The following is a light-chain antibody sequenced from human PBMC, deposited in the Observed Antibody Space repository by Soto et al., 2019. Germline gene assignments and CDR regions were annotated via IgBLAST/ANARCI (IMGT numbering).Light chain of an antibody. CDR1: QSVSSN. J-gene: IGKJ2*01. CDR3: QQYNNWPPKT. CDR2: GAS. Sequence: EIVMTQSPATLSVSPGERATLSCRASQSVSSNLAWYQQKPGQAPRLLIYGASTRATGIPARFSGSGSGTEFTLTIRSLQSEDFAVYYCQQYNNWPPKTFGQGNKLEIK. V-gene: IGKV3-15*01.